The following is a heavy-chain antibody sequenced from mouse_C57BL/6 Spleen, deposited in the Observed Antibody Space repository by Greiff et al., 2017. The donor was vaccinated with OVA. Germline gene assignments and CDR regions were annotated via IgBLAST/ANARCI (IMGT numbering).Heavy chain of an antibody. J-gene: IGHJ2*01. CDR1: GYTFTSYW. CDR3: ARSLTVGAPYYLDY. CDR2: IDPNSGGT. V-gene: IGHV1-72*01. Sequence: VQLQQPGAELVKPGASVKLSCKASGYTFTSYWMHWVKQRPGRGLEWIGRIDPNSGGTKYNEKFKSKATLTVDKPSSTAYMPLSSLPSEDSAVDYGARSLTVGAPYYLDYWGQGTTLTVSS. D-gene: IGHD1-1*01.